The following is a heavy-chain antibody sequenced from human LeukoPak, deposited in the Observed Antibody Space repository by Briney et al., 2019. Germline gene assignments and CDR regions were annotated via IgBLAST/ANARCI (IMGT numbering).Heavy chain of an antibody. J-gene: IGHJ4*02. CDR2: IYWDDDK. D-gene: IGHD6-19*01. Sequence: PTXXLTLTXTFSGFSLSTSGVGVGWIRQPPGKALEWLALIYWDDDKRYRPSLKSGVTITKDTSKNQVVRTMTNMAPVDXGTYXCAHSRWLTFDYWGQGTLVTVSS. CDR3: AHSRWLTFDY. V-gene: IGHV2-5*02. CDR1: GFSLSTSGVG.